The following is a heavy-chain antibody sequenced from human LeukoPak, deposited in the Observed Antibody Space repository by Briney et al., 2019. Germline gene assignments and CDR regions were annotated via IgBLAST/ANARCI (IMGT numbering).Heavy chain of an antibody. Sequence: KPSETLSLTCTVSGGSISSGGYYWSWIRQPPGKGLEWIGYIYHSGSTYYNPSLKSRVTISVDRSKNQFSLKLSSVTAADTAVYYCARVVVGATRNWFDPWGQGTLVTVSS. D-gene: IGHD1-26*01. J-gene: IGHJ5*02. CDR1: GGSISSGGYY. V-gene: IGHV4-30-2*01. CDR3: ARVVVGATRNWFDP. CDR2: IYHSGST.